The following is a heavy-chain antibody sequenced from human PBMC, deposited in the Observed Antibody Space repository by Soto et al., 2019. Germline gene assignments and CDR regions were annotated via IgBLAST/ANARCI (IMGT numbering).Heavy chain of an antibody. V-gene: IGHV1-69*01. J-gene: IGHJ4*02. CDR1: GGTFSSYA. CDR3: GRQLELRSWFGY. D-gene: IGHD1-7*01. Sequence: QVQLVQSGAEVKKPGSSVKVYCKASGGTFSSYAISWVRQAPGQGLEWMGGMIPIFGTANYAQKFQGRVTIPADESTSTAYMEARSLRSEDTAVYYCGRQLELRSWFGYWGQGTLVTVSS. CDR2: MIPIFGTA.